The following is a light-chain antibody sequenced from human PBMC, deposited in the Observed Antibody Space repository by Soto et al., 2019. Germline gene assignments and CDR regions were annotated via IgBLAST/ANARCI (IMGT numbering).Light chain of an antibody. Sequence: IQMTQSPSSPSASVGDRVTLACRASQGIRNELSWFQQRPGNAPTVLISAASCLQSGVPSRFSGSGAGTEFTLTISSLQPEDFATYYCLQHNSYPRTFGQGTKVDIK. J-gene: IGKJ1*01. CDR1: QGIRNE. CDR2: AAS. CDR3: LQHNSYPRT. V-gene: IGKV1-17*01.